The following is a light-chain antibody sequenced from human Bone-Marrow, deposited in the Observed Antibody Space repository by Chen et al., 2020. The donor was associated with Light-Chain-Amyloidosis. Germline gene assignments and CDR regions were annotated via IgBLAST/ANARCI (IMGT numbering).Light chain of an antibody. V-gene: IGLV1-40*01. Sequence: QPVLTQPPSLSGAPGQRVTISCPGSSSNIGAGYDVHWYQQLPGTAPKLLVYSNSHRPSGIPDRFSGSKSGTSASLAITGLRAEDEADYYCQSYDSSLSGSRVFGGGTKLTVL. J-gene: IGLJ3*02. CDR1: SSNIGAGYD. CDR2: SNS. CDR3: QSYDSSLSGSRV.